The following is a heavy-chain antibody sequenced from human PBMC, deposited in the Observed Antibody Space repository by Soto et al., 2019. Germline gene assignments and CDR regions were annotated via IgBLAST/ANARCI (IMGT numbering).Heavy chain of an antibody. D-gene: IGHD1-26*01. CDR1: GFTFSNYA. CDR3: AEGGATTLDY. Sequence: QVQLVESGGGVVQPGRSLRLSCAASGFTFSNYAIHWVRQAPGKGLEWVAVISYDGRNKYYADSVKGRFTISRDNSENALYLQMNSLRGDDTAVYYCAEGGATTLDYWGQGTLVTVSS. V-gene: IGHV3-30*04. CDR2: ISYDGRNK. J-gene: IGHJ4*02.